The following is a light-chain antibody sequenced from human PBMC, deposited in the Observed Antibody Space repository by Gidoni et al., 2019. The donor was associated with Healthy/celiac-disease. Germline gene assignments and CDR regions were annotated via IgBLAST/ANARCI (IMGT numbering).Light chain of an antibody. CDR1: SSDVGGYNY. V-gene: IGLV2-14*01. CDR2: EVS. CDR3: SSYTSSSTLEVV. Sequence: QSALTQPASVSGSPGPSIPISCPGTSSDVGGYNYVSWYQQHPGKAPKLMIYEVSNRPSGVSNRFSGSKSGNTASLTISGLQAEDEADYYCSSYTSSSTLEVVFGGGTKLTVL. J-gene: IGLJ2*01.